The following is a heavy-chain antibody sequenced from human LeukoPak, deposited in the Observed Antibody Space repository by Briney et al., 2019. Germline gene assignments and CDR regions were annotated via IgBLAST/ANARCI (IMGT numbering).Heavy chain of an antibody. D-gene: IGHD6-13*01. CDR2: IYSGGST. V-gene: IGHV3-66*01. Sequence: GGSLRLSCAASGFTVSSNYMSWVRQAPGKWLEWVSVIYSGGSTYYADSVKGRFTISRDNSKNTLYLQMNSLRAEDTAVYYCASCRYSSSWPTFDYWGQGTLVTVSS. CDR1: GFTVSSNY. J-gene: IGHJ4*02. CDR3: ASCRYSSSWPTFDY.